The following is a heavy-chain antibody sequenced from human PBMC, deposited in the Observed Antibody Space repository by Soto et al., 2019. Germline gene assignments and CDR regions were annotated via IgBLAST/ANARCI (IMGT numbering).Heavy chain of an antibody. D-gene: IGHD6-6*01. J-gene: IGHJ6*02. Sequence: PGESLKISCKGSGYSFTSYWISWVRQMPGKGLEWMGRIDPSDSYTNYSPSFQGHVTISADKSISTAYLQWSSLKASDTAMYYCARPPRPGGLYYYSMDVWGQGTTVTVSS. V-gene: IGHV5-10-1*01. CDR2: IDPSDSYT. CDR3: ARPPRPGGLYYYSMDV. CDR1: GYSFTSYW.